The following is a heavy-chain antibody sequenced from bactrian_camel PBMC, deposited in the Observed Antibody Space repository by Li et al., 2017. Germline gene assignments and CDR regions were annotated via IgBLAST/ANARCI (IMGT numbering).Heavy chain of an antibody. Sequence: HVQLVESGGGSVQAGGSLRLSCAAAGYTESAKCMAWFRQAPGSQRETVATVDSNGVTKVAGSVKGRFTLSKDNAKNTLYLRMDNLKPEDTALYTCAAEDQAPWDMGWICNYNSWGQGTQVTVS. V-gene: IGHV3S53*01. J-gene: IGHJ6*01. CDR3: AAEDQAPWDMGWICNYNS. D-gene: IGHD3*01. CDR1: GYTESAKC. CDR2: VDSNGVT.